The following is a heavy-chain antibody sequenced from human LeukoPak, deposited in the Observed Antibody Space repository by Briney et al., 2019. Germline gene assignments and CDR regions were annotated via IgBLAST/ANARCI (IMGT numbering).Heavy chain of an antibody. CDR1: GYSFTSYW. D-gene: IGHD3-3*01. CDR3: AIGYFWSGYPAPYFDY. CDR2: IYPGDSDT. Sequence: GESLKISCKGSGYSFTSYWIGWVRQMPGKGLEWMGIIYPGDSDTRYSPSFQGQVTISADKSISTAYLQWSSLKASDTAMYYCAIGYFWSGYPAPYFDYWGQGTLVTVSS. J-gene: IGHJ4*02. V-gene: IGHV5-51*01.